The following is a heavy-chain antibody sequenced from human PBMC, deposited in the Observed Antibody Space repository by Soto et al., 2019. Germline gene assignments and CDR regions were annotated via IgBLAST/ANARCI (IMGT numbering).Heavy chain of an antibody. J-gene: IGHJ4*02. D-gene: IGHD3-3*01. CDR3: ARDRVVINPSYYFDY. Sequence: QVQLVESGGGVVQPGRSLRLSCAASGFTFSTYSMHWVRQAPGKGPEWVSLIWHDGSNKYYADSVKGRFTISRDNSKNTLYLQMPSLRAEDTAVYYCARDRVVINPSYYFDYWGQGTLVTVSS. CDR2: IWHDGSNK. V-gene: IGHV3-33*01. CDR1: GFTFSTYS.